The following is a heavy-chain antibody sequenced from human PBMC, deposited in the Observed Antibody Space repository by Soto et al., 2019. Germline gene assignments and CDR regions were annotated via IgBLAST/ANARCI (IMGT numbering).Heavy chain of an antibody. J-gene: IGHJ6*02. D-gene: IGHD3-3*01. CDR1: GYTFTSYG. Sequence: GASVKVSCKASGYTFTSYGISWVRQATGQGLEWMGWMNPNSGNTGYAQKFQGRVTMTRNTSISTAYMELSSLRSEDTAVYYCARVGYYDFWSGYRAPDYYYYGMDVWGQGTTVTVSS. CDR3: ARVGYYDFWSGYRAPDYYYYGMDV. V-gene: IGHV1-8*02. CDR2: MNPNSGNT.